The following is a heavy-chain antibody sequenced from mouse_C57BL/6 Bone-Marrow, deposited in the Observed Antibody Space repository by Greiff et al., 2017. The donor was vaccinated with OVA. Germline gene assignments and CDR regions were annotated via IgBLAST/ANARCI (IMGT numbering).Heavy chain of an antibody. J-gene: IGHJ1*03. CDR2: INPSTGGT. CDR3: ARLKVDGYYNWYFDV. D-gene: IGHD2-3*01. Sequence: EVQLQQSGPELVKPGASVKISCKASGYSFTGYYMNWVKQSPEKSLEWIGEINPSTGGTTYNQKFKAKATLTVDKSSSTAYMQLKSLTSEDSAVYYCARLKVDGYYNWYFDVWGTGTTVTVSS. CDR1: GYSFTGYY. V-gene: IGHV1-42*01.